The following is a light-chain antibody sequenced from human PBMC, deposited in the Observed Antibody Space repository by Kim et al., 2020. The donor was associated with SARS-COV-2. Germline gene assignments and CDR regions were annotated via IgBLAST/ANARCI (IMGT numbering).Light chain of an antibody. CDR1: QSISGD. Sequence: VSPGERATLSCRASQSISGDLAWYQQKPGQAPKLLIYGASTRATGIPARFSGSGSGTEFTLTISSLQSEDFAVYYCQQYSNWPPYTFCQGTKLEI. CDR3: QQYSNWPPYT. CDR2: GAS. V-gene: IGKV3-15*01. J-gene: IGKJ2*01.